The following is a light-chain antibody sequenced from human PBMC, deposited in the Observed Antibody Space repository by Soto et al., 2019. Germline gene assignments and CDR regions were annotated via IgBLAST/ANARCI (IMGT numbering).Light chain of an antibody. V-gene: IGLV2-11*01. CDR1: SSDVGYYNY. CDR2: DVS. CDR3: CSYAGSYEI. J-gene: IGLJ2*01. Sequence: QSALTQPRSVSGSPGQSVTISCTGTSSDVGYYNYVSWYQQHPGKVPKLMIYDVSKRPSGFPDRFSGSKSGNTASLTISGLQAEYEADYSCCSYAGSYEIFGGGTQLTVL.